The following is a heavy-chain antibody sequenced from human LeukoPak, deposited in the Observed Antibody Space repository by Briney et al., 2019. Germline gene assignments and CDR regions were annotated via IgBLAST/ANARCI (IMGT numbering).Heavy chain of an antibody. CDR1: GGTFSSFA. CDR3: ARDQDWNYAFDI. Sequence: ASVKVSCKASGGTFSSFAITWVRQAPGQGLEWMGIINPSGGSTSYAQKFQGRVTMTRDTSTSTVYMELSSLRSKDTAVYYCARDQDWNYAFDIWGQGTMVTVSS. D-gene: IGHD1-7*01. CDR2: INPSGGST. J-gene: IGHJ3*02. V-gene: IGHV1-46*01.